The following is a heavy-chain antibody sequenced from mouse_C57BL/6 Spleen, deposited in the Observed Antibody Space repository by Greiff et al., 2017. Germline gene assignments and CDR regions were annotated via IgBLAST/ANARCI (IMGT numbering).Heavy chain of an antibody. J-gene: IGHJ2*01. V-gene: IGHV1-82*01. D-gene: IGHD4-1*01. CDR2: LYPGDGDT. CDR3: ARAPLDWDYFEC. CDR1: GYAFSSSW. Sequence: QVQLQQSGPELVKPGASVKISCKASGYAFSSSWMNWVKQRPGKGLEWIGRLYPGDGDTNYNGKFKGKATLTADKSSSTAYMQLSSLTSEDSAVYFCARAPLDWDYFECWGQGTTLPVPS.